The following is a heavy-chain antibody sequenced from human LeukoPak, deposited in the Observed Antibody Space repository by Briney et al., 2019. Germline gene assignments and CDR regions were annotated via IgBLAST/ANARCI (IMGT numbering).Heavy chain of an antibody. CDR2: INPGGSSI. Sequence: PGGSLRLSCAASGFTFSSYWMHWVRQVPGKGLVWVARINPGGSSITYADSVKGRFTISRDNSKNTLYLQMNSLRAEDTAVYYCAIPGHGSSWFPFDYWGQGTLVTVSS. V-gene: IGHV3-74*01. CDR3: AIPGHGSSWFPFDY. J-gene: IGHJ4*02. CDR1: GFTFSSYW. D-gene: IGHD6-13*01.